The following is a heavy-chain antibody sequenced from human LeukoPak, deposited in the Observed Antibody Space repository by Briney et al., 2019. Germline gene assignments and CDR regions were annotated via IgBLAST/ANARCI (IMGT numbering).Heavy chain of an antibody. CDR1: GFSFTTYG. CDR2: VSYDGRNK. CDR3: AKGVGLGGMDV. D-gene: IGHD1-26*01. V-gene: IGHV3-30*02. Sequence: GGSLRLSCAASGFSFTTYGMHWVRQALGKGLEWVAYVSYDGRNKQYGDSVKGRFTISRDNSKNMVYLQMNSLTAEDSAVHYCAKGVGLGGMDVWGQGTTVTVSS. J-gene: IGHJ6*02.